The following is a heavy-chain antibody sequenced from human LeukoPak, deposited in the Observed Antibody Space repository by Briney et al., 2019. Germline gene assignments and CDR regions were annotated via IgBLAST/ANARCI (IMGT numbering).Heavy chain of an antibody. D-gene: IGHD3-10*01. CDR3: AKXPGGSXSRFDY. V-gene: IGHV3-23*01. Sequence: PGGSLRLSCAASGFTFSSNDMSWVRQAPGKGLEWVSVIGGIGGSTYYADSVKGRFTISRDNSKNTLYLQMNILRAEDTAVYYXAKXPGGSXSRFDYWGQGTLVTVS. CDR2: IGGIGGST. J-gene: IGHJ4*02. CDR1: GFTFSSND.